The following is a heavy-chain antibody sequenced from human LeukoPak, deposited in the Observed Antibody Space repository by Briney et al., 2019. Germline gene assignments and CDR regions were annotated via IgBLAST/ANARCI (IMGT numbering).Heavy chain of an antibody. CDR3: AKGDRGYSYGPDY. CDR1: GFTFSSYG. V-gene: IGHV3-30*18. CDR2: ISCDGSNK. Sequence: PGRSLRLSCAASGFTFSSYGMPWVRQAPGKGLEWVAVISCDGSNKYYADSVKGRFTISRDNSKNTLYLQMNSLRAEDTAVYYCAKGDRGYSYGPDYWGQGTLVTVSS. J-gene: IGHJ4*02. D-gene: IGHD5-18*01.